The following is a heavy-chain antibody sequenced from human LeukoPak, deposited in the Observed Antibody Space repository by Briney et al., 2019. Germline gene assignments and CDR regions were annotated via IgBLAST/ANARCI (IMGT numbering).Heavy chain of an antibody. Sequence: GGSLRLSCAASGFTFYDYAMQWVRQAPGKGVEGVSLISGDGGSTYYADSVKGRFTISREKSKNSLYLQMNSLRTEDTALYYCAKDLYYYDSSGYPIDPWGQGTLVTVSS. J-gene: IGHJ5*02. V-gene: IGHV3-43*02. CDR2: ISGDGGST. D-gene: IGHD3-22*01. CDR3: AKDLYYYDSSGYPIDP. CDR1: GFTFYDYA.